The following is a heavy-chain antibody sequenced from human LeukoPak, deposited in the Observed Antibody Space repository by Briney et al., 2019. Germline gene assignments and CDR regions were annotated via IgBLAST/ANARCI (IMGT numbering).Heavy chain of an antibody. CDR1: GYTFTSYG. J-gene: IGHJ4*02. CDR2: ISAYNGNT. Sequence: ASVKVSCKASGYTFTSYGISWVRQAPGQGLEWMGWISAYNGNTNYAQKLQGRVTMTTDTSTSTAYMELRSLRSDDTAVYYCARDAPRLRYFDWSLPYYFAYWGQGTLVTVSS. V-gene: IGHV1-18*01. D-gene: IGHD3-9*01. CDR3: ARDAPRLRYFDWSLPYYFAY.